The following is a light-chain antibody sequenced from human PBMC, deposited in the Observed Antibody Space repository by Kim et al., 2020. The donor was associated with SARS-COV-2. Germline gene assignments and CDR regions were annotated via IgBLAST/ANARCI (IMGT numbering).Light chain of an antibody. J-gene: IGKJ4*01. CDR3: QQRYSTPLT. CDR2: ASS. CDR1: QSITNY. Sequence: ASVRDRVTRTSRACQSITNYLNWYQQKSGKAPKLLIYASSGVQSGVPSMFRSSGSGPDFTLTISRLLPEDFASYYCQQRYSTPLTFGGWTKVDIK. V-gene: IGKV1-39*01.